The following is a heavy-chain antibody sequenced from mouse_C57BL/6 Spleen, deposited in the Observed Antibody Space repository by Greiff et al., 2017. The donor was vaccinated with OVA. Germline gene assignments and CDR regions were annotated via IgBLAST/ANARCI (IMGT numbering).Heavy chain of an antibody. CDR1: GYTFTSYW. D-gene: IGHD1-1*01. CDR2: IHPNSGST. Sequence: QVQLQQPGAELVKPGASVKLSCKASGYTFTSYWMHWVKQRPGQGLEWIGMIHPNSGSTNYNEKFKSKATLTVDKSSSTAYMQLSSLTSEDSAVYYCAREGITTVAHDGWGQGTTLTVSS. CDR3: AREGITTVAHDG. V-gene: IGHV1-64*01. J-gene: IGHJ2*01.